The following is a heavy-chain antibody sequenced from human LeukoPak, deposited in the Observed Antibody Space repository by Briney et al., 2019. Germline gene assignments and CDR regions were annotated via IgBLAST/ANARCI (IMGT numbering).Heavy chain of an antibody. CDR2: IRSDGSDK. J-gene: IGHJ4*02. CDR3: AKERDLVRATYYFGS. D-gene: IGHD1-26*01. Sequence: GGSLRLSCTASGFTVSSYGIHWVRQAPGKGLEWEAFIRSDGSDKYYADSLKGRFTISRDNSKNTLYLQMTSLRDEDTAVYYCAKERDLVRATYYFGSWGQGTLVTVSS. CDR1: GFTVSSYG. V-gene: IGHV3-30*02.